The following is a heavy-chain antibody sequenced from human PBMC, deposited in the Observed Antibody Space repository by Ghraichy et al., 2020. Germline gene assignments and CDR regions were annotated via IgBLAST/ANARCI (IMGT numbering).Heavy chain of an antibody. CDR2: ISHDGNFN. D-gene: IGHD6-13*01. V-gene: IGHV3-30-3*01. Sequence: GGSLRLSCAASGFTFRTYSMHWVRQAPGKGLEWVAVISHDGNFNYYADSVKGRFTISRDNSKNTLYLQMNSLRPEDTALYYCARDIKSSTWAYYYCAMDVWGQGTTVTVSS. CDR1: GFTFRTYS. J-gene: IGHJ6*02. CDR3: ARDIKSSTWAYYYCAMDV.